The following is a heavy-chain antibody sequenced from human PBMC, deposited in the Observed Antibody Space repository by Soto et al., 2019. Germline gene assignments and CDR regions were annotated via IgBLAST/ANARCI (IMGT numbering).Heavy chain of an antibody. Sequence: LSLTCAVFGGSVSSETHFWSWIRQPPGKGLEWIGYIYHSGITNSNPSLKGRLTISVDKSTNHFSLSLASVTAADTAIYYCAREDMSRTYYFDSWGQGTGVTVSS. CDR2: IYHSGIT. V-gene: IGHV4-61*03. CDR3: AREDMSRTYYFDS. D-gene: IGHD2-15*01. CDR1: GGSVSSETHF. J-gene: IGHJ4*02.